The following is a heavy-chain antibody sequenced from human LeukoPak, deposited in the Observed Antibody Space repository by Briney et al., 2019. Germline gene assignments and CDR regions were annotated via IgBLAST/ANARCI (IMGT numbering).Heavy chain of an antibody. CDR1: GYTFTSYG. CDR2: ISAYNGNT. CDR3: ARARRSGWYEGFDY. D-gene: IGHD6-19*01. J-gene: IGHJ4*02. V-gene: IGHV1-18*01. Sequence: VASVNVSCTASGYTFTSYGISWVRQAPGQGLEWMGWISAYNGNTNYAQKLQGRVTMTTDTSTSTAYMELRSLRSDDTAVYYCARARRSGWYEGFDYWGQGTLVTVSS.